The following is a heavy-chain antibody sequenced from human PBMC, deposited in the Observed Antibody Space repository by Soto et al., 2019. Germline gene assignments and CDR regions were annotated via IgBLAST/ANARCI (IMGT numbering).Heavy chain of an antibody. Sequence: QVQLVESGGGVVQPGRSLRLSCAASGFTFSSYGMHWVRQAPGKGLEWVAVIWHDGSNKYYADSVKGRFTISRDNSKNTLYLQMNSLRAEDTAVYYCARAAALPADAFDIWGQGTMVTVSS. J-gene: IGHJ3*02. D-gene: IGHD6-13*01. CDR2: IWHDGSNK. CDR1: GFTFSSYG. CDR3: ARAAALPADAFDI. V-gene: IGHV3-33*01.